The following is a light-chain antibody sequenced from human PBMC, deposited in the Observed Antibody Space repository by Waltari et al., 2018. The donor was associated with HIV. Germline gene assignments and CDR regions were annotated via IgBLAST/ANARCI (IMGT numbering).Light chain of an antibody. Sequence: EIVLTQSPGTLSLSPGERATLSCRASQSVNSNYLAWYQQRPGQTPRLLMYGASSRATGIPDRFSGSGSGTDFTLIIARLEPEDFALYYCQLRGNSPPGITFGQGTKLEIK. V-gene: IGKV3-20*01. CDR3: QLRGNSPPGIT. CDR2: GAS. J-gene: IGKJ2*01. CDR1: QSVNSNY.